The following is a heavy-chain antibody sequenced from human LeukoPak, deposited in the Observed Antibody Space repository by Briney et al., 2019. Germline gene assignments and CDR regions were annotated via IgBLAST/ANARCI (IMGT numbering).Heavy chain of an antibody. CDR2: ISYDGGNK. V-gene: IGHV3-30*04. CDR3: ARSPNSSGWPRIFAS. D-gene: IGHD6-19*01. Sequence: GGSLRLSCAASGFTFSSYAMHWVRQSPGKGLEWVANISYDGGNKYYVDSVRGRFTISRDNFKNTLHLQMNSLRAEDTAVYYCARSPNSSGWPRIFASWGQGALVTVSS. CDR1: GFTFSSYA. J-gene: IGHJ4*02.